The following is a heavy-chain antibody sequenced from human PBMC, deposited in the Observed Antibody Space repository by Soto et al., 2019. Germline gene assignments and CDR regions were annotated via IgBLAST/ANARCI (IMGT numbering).Heavy chain of an antibody. V-gene: IGHV3-30-3*01. CDR2: ISYDGSNK. Sequence: GGSLRLSCVASGFTFSSYAMHWVRQAPGKGLEWVAVISYDGSNKYYADSVKGRFTISRDNSKNTLYLQMNSLRAEDTAVYYCARPQWGNYYDSSGFDYWGQGTLVTVSS. J-gene: IGHJ4*02. D-gene: IGHD3-22*01. CDR3: ARPQWGNYYDSSGFDY. CDR1: GFTFSSYA.